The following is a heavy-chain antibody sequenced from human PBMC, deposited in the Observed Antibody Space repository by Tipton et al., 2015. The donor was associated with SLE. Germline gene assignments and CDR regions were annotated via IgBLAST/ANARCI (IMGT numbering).Heavy chain of an antibody. CDR1: GGSISGYH. D-gene: IGHD6-19*01. CDR2: ISYTETT. CDR3: ARDASGGYNWFDP. J-gene: IGHJ5*02. V-gene: IGHV4-59*01. Sequence: TLSLTCTVSGGSISGYHWSWLRQPPGKGLEWIGYISYTETTKYNPSLESRVIISVDTSKNQFSLRLNSVTAADTAIYYCARDASGGYNWFDPWGQGAPVTVSS.